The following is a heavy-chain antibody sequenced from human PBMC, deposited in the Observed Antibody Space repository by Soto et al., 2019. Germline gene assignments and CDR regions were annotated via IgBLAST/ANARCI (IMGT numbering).Heavy chain of an antibody. D-gene: IGHD2-2*01. V-gene: IGHV5-10-1*01. J-gene: IGHJ5*02. Sequence: GESLKISCKGSGYSFTSYWISWVRQMPGKGLEWMGRIDPSDSYTNYSPSSQGHVTISADKSISTAYLQWSSLKASDTAMYYCRIDCSSTSCYWPGIRGWFDPWGQGTLVTVSS. CDR2: IDPSDSYT. CDR3: RIDCSSTSCYWPGIRGWFDP. CDR1: GYSFTSYW.